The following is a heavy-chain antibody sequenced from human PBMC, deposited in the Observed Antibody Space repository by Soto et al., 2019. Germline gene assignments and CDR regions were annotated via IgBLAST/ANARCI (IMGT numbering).Heavy chain of an antibody. D-gene: IGHD3-3*01. CDR3: ARGVDFWSGYTSYYYYGMDV. J-gene: IGHJ6*02. Sequence: ASETLSLTCTVSGGSISSYYWSWIRQPPGKGLEWIGYIYYSGSTNYNPSLKSRVTISVDTSKNQFSLKLSSVTAADTAVYYCARGVDFWSGYTSYYYYGMDVWGQGTTVTVSS. CDR1: GGSISSYY. CDR2: IYYSGST. V-gene: IGHV4-59*01.